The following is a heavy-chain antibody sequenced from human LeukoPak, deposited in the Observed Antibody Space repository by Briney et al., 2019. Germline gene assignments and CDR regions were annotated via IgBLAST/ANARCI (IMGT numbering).Heavy chain of an antibody. CDR1: GGTFSSYA. J-gene: IGHJ3*02. CDR3: ASRLGYCSGGSCLLDAFDI. CDR2: IIPIFGTA. Sequence: GASVKVSCKASGGTFSSYAISWVRQAPGQGLEWMEGIIPIFGTANYAQKFQGRVTITADKSTSTAYMELSSLRSEDTAVYYCASRLGYCSGGSCLLDAFDIWGQGTMVTVSS. V-gene: IGHV1-69*06. D-gene: IGHD2-15*01.